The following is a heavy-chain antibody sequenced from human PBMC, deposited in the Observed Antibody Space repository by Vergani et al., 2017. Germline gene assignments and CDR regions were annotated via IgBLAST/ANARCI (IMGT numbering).Heavy chain of an antibody. J-gene: IGHJ4*02. V-gene: IGHV3-7*03. Sequence: EVQLVESGGGLVQPGGSLRLSCAASGFTFSSYCMSWVRQAPGKGLEWVANIKQDGSEKYYVDSVKGRFTISRDDSKSIAYLQMNSLKTEDTAVSYCTRTWIQLWPRFDYWGQGTLVTVSS. CDR1: GFTFSSYC. CDR3: TRTWIQLWPRFDY. D-gene: IGHD5-18*01. CDR2: IKQDGSEK.